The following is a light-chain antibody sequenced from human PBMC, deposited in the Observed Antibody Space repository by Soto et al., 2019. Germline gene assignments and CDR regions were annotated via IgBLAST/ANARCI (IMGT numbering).Light chain of an antibody. CDR3: QQYGNWPPWT. V-gene: IGKV3-15*01. CDR1: QSVSSY. J-gene: IGKJ1*01. Sequence: EIVMTQSPATLSASPGERAALSCRASQSVSSYLAWYQQKPGQAPRLLMYGGSTRATGIPARFSGSGSGTEFTLTIRSLQSEDFAVYYCQQYGNWPPWTFGQGNKVEIK. CDR2: GGS.